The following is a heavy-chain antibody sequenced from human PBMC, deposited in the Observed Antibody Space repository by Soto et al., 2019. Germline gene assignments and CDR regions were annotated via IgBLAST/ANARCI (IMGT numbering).Heavy chain of an antibody. Sequence: SETLSLTCTVSGGSISSYYWSWIRQPPGKGLEWIGYIYYSGSTNYNPSLKSRVTISVDTSKNQFSLKLSSVTAADTAVYYCARDLGSSFDWFDPWGQGTLFTVSS. CDR2: IYYSGST. V-gene: IGHV4-59*01. D-gene: IGHD6-13*01. CDR1: GGSISSYY. J-gene: IGHJ5*02. CDR3: ARDLGSSFDWFDP.